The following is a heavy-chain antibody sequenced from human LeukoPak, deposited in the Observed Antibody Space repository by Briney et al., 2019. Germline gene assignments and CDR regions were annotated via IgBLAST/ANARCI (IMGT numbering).Heavy chain of an antibody. D-gene: IGHD3-10*01. CDR1: GFTFSHFA. Sequence: GGSLRLSCAASGFTFSHFAMSWVRQAPRKGLHWVSTISGSGNKTYDADSVKGRFTISRDNSKNTLYLQMTGLRAEDTAVYYCAKLKRVGIAPFDDWGQGTLVTVSS. J-gene: IGHJ4*02. V-gene: IGHV3-23*01. CDR2: ISGSGNKT. CDR3: AKLKRVGIAPFDD.